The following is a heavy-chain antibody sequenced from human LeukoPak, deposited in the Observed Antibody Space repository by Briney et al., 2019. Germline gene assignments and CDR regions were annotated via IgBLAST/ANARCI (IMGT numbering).Heavy chain of an antibody. D-gene: IGHD4-17*01. CDR3: ARVQPSGDYAALDI. Sequence: PGGSLRLSCAASGFTLSSYAMSGVRQAPAKELEGVSAISGSGGSTYSADSVKGRFPISRANAKTSLSLLLNSLRAEDTAVYYCARVQPSGDYAALDIWGQGKMVTVSS. CDR2: ISGSGGST. V-gene: IGHV3-23*01. J-gene: IGHJ3*02. CDR1: GFTLSSYA.